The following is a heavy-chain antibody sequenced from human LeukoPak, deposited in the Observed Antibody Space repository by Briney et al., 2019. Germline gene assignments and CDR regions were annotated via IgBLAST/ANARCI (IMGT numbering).Heavy chain of an antibody. CDR3: ARHYYDSSVSFVAHDY. Sequence: QSGGSLRLPCAASGFTFSSYAMSWVRQAPGKGPGWVSTSSSDTKNTFYADSVKGRFTVSRDNSKNTLYLQMDSLRAEDTALYSCARHYYDSSVSFVAHDYWGQGTLVTVSS. V-gene: IGHV3-23*01. D-gene: IGHD3-22*01. CDR2: SSSDTKNT. J-gene: IGHJ4*02. CDR1: GFTFSSYA.